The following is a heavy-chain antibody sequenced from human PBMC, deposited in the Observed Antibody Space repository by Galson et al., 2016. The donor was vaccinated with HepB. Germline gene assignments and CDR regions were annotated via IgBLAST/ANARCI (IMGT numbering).Heavy chain of an antibody. Sequence: SVKVSCKASGGTFNTYAISWVRQAPGQGLEWMGGLTPIFRTADYAQKFQGRVTITADEFMDTAYMELSSLRSEDTAVYYCARARYYYDSSGYYSYFDYWGQGTLVTVSS. J-gene: IGHJ4*02. CDR2: LTPIFRTA. CDR3: ARARYYYDSSGYYSYFDY. CDR1: GGTFNTYA. V-gene: IGHV1-69*13. D-gene: IGHD3-22*01.